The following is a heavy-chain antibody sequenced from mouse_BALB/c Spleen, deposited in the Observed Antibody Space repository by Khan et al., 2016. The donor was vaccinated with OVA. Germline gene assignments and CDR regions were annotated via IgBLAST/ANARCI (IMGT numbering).Heavy chain of an antibody. CDR2: IWGDGST. CDR3: ARELRLGGFAY. CDR1: GFSLTAYG. D-gene: IGHD1-2*01. J-gene: IGHJ3*01. Sequence: QVQLKESGPGLVAPSQNLSITCTVSGFSLTAYGVNWVRQSPGKGLEWLGMIWGDGSTDYDSALKSRLSISKDNSQSQVFLKMNSLQVDDTARYYCARELRLGGFAYWGQGTLVTVSA. V-gene: IGHV2-6-7*01.